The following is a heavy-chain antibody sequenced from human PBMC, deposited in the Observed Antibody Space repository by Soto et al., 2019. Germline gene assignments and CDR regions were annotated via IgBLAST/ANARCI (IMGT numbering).Heavy chain of an antibody. CDR3: ANDYGDYKSYYGMDV. D-gene: IGHD4-17*01. V-gene: IGHV4-39*01. CDR1: GASVTSSTYY. Sequence: QLQLQESGLGLVKPSETLSLTCTVSGASVTSSTYYWGWIRQPPGKGLEWIGSIYYSGSTYYNPSLRSRVTISVDTSKNQVSLKLTSVTAADTAVYYCANDYGDYKSYYGMDVWGQGTTVTVSS. CDR2: IYYSGST. J-gene: IGHJ6*02.